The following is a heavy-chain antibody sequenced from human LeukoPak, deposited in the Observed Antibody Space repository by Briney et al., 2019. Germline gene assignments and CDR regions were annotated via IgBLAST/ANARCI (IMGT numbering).Heavy chain of an antibody. CDR2: IYYSGST. CDR1: GGSISSGGYY. D-gene: IGHD6-13*01. Sequence: KSSETLSLTCTVSGGSISSGGYYWSWIRQHPGKGLEWIGYIYYSGSTYYNPSLKSRVTISVDTSKNQFSLKLSSVTAADTAVYYCARDKQSPSGTWYFDSWGQGALVTVSS. CDR3: ARDKQSPSGTWYFDS. J-gene: IGHJ4*02. V-gene: IGHV4-31*03.